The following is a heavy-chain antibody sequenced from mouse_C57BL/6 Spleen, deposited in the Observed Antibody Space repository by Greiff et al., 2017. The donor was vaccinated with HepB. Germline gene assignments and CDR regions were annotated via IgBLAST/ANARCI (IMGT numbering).Heavy chain of an antibody. CDR2: INPNNGGT. D-gene: IGHD3-3*01. Sequence: EVQLQQSGPELVKPGASVKIPCKASGYTFTDYNMDWAQQSHGKSLEWIGDINPNNGGTIYNQKFKGKATLTVDKSSSTAYMELRSLTSEDTAVYYCARRAGTRGYWYFDVWGTGTTVTVSS. CDR3: ARRAGTRGYWYFDV. CDR1: GYTFTDYN. V-gene: IGHV1-18*01. J-gene: IGHJ1*03.